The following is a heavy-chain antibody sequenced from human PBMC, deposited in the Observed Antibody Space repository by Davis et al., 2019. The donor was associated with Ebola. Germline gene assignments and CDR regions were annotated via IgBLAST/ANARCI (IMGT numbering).Heavy chain of an antibody. V-gene: IGHV1-69*13. Sequence: AASVKVSCKASGGTFSSYAISWVRQAPGQGLEWMGGIIPIFGTANYAQKFQGRVTITADESTSTAYMELSSLRSEDTAVYYCARERAEYYYGSGSYYYYGMDVWGQGTMVTVSS. D-gene: IGHD3-10*01. CDR2: IIPIFGTA. J-gene: IGHJ6*02. CDR3: ARERAEYYYGSGSYYYYGMDV. CDR1: GGTFSSYA.